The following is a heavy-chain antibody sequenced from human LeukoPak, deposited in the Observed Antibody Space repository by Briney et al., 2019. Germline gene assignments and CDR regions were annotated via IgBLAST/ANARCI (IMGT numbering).Heavy chain of an antibody. CDR3: ARSGLRYFDWLSRGYYFDY. Sequence: SETLSLTCAVYGGSFSGYYSSWIRRPPGKGLEWIGEINHSGSTNYERSLKSRVIISVDTSKNQLSLKLSSVTAADTAVYYCARSGLRYFDWLSRGYYFDYWGQGTLVTVSS. CDR1: GGSFSGYY. J-gene: IGHJ4*02. D-gene: IGHD3-9*01. V-gene: IGHV4-34*01. CDR2: INHSGST.